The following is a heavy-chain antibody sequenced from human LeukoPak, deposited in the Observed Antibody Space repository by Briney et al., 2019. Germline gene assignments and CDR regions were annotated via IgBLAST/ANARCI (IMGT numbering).Heavy chain of an antibody. CDR2: ISYDGSNK. CDR1: GFTFSSYA. Sequence: GGSLRLSCAASGFTFSSYAMHWVRQAPGKGLEWVAVISYDGSNKYYADSVKGRFTISRDNSKNTLYLQMNSLRAEDTAVYYCARDPPTTVVTPWDYYGMDVWGQGTTVTVSS. CDR3: ARDPPTTVVTPWDYYGMDV. D-gene: IGHD4-23*01. J-gene: IGHJ6*02. V-gene: IGHV3-30-3*01.